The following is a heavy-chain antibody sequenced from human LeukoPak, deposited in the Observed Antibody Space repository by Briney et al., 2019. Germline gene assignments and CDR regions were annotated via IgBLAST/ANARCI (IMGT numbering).Heavy chain of an antibody. V-gene: IGHV3-48*02. CDR3: ARAGSHYYGSGSGFYFDY. J-gene: IGHJ4*02. CDR2: IRSSSSTI. D-gene: IGHD3-10*01. CDR1: GFTFSNYA. Sequence: PGGSLRLSCAASGFTFSNYAMSWVRQAPGKGLEWVSYIRSSSSTIYYADSVKGRFTISRDNAKNSLYLQMNSLKDEDTAVYYCARAGSHYYGSGSGFYFDYWGQGTLVTVSS.